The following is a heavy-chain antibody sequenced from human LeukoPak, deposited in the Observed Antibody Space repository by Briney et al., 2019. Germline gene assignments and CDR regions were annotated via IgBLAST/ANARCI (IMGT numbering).Heavy chain of an antibody. CDR2: TSYDGSNK. CDR1: GFTFSSYG. CDR3: AKGIDNYYGSGSYFDY. Sequence: GRSLRLSCAASGFTFSSYGMHWVRQAPGKGLEWVALTSYDGSNKDYADSVKGRFTISRDNSKNTLFLQMDSLRSEDTAVYYCAKGIDNYYGSGSYFDYWGQGTLVTVSS. J-gene: IGHJ4*02. V-gene: IGHV3-30*04. D-gene: IGHD3-10*01.